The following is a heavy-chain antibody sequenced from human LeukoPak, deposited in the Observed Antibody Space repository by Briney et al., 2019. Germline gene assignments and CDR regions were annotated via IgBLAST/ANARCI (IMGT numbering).Heavy chain of an antibody. CDR2: ISGSGSYI. CDR1: GFTCSDYS. CDR3: VRERYHGSGAPKFDY. J-gene: IGHJ4*02. D-gene: IGHD3-10*01. V-gene: IGHV3-21*01. Sequence: PGGSLRLSCAASGFTCSDYSMKCVRQPPREGLECVSCISGSGSYIYYADSVNGRFTISRDNAKNSLNLQVNSLRAEDTAVYYCVRERYHGSGAPKFDYWGQGTRVTVSS.